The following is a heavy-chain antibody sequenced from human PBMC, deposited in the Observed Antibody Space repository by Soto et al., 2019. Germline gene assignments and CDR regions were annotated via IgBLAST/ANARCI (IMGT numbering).Heavy chain of an antibody. J-gene: IGHJ3*02. CDR3: ARVSVGATSAFDI. CDR2: ISGSGDFT. Sequence: GASLRLSCAASGYTLCGYAMSWVRQAPGQGLEWVSAISGSGDFTYYADSVKGRFTISRDNCDNTLYLQMNSLRAEDTAVYYCARVSVGATSAFDIWGQGTMVTVSS. D-gene: IGHD1-26*01. CDR1: GYTLCGYA. V-gene: IGHV3-23*01.